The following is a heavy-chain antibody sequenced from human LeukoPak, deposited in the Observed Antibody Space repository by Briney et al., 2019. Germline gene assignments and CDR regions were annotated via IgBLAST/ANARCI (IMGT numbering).Heavy chain of an antibody. V-gene: IGHV4-4*08. CDR3: ARYTRNWFDG. CDR2: INASATS. Sequence: SSETLSRTGTGSGGSISGYYWSWIPQPPGKGLTGIGYINASATSNSTPSLQSRVTISVDTSKNQFSLKLSSVTAADTAVYYCARYTRNWFDGWGQGTLVTVSS. D-gene: IGHD2-15*01. CDR1: GGSISGYY. J-gene: IGHJ5*02.